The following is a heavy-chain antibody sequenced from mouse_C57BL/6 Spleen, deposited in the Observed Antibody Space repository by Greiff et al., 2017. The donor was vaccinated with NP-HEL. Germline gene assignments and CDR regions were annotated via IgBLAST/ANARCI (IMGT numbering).Heavy chain of an antibody. D-gene: IGHD4-1*01. CDR2: IDPSDSYT. CDR1: GYTFTSYW. V-gene: IGHV1-69*01. J-gene: IGHJ3*01. Sequence: QVQLKQPGAELVMPGASVKLSCKASGYTFTSYWMHWVKQRPGQGLEWIGEIDPSDSYTNYNQKFKGKSTLTVDKSSSTAYMQLSSLTSEDSAVYYCARWGLGPWFAYWGQGTLVTVSA. CDR3: ARWGLGPWFAY.